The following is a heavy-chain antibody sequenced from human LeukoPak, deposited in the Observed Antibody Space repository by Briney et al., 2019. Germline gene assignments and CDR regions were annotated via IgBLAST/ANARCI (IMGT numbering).Heavy chain of an antibody. J-gene: IGHJ4*02. Sequence: ASVKVSGKASGYTFTNYAMNWVRQAPGQGLEWMGWINTNTGTPAYALGFTGRFVFSLDTSVSTAYLQISSLKAEDTAVYYCAREREDDRGVMGDWGRGTLVTVSS. CDR3: AREREDDRGVMGD. CDR1: GYTFTNYA. D-gene: IGHD3-10*01. CDR2: INTNTGTP. V-gene: IGHV7-4-1*02.